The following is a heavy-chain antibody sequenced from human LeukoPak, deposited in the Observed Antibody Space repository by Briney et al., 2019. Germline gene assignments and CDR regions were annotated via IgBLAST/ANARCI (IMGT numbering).Heavy chain of an antibody. CDR3: ARGTLYYGSGIYPHPGKYYFDY. D-gene: IGHD3-10*01. CDR1: GYTFTSYG. CDR2: INPSDSST. V-gene: IGHV1-46*01. Sequence: EASVKVSCKASGYTFTSYGISWVRQAPGQGLEWMGIINPSDSSTTYAQKFQARVTMTRDTSTSTVYMELSSLRSEDTAVYYCARGTLYYGSGIYPHPGKYYFDYWGQGTLVTVSS. J-gene: IGHJ4*02.